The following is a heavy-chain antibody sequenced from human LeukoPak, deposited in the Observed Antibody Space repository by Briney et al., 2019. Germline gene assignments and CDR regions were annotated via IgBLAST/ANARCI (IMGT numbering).Heavy chain of an antibody. CDR3: ARDLVVVAATGWFDP. Sequence: SETLSLTCAVYGGSFSGYYWSWIRQPPGKGREWIGEINHSGSTNYNPSLKSRVTISVDTSKNQFSLKLSSVTAADTAVYYCARDLVVVAATGWFDPWGQGTLVTVSS. CDR1: GGSFSGYY. D-gene: IGHD2-15*01. CDR2: INHSGST. J-gene: IGHJ5*02. V-gene: IGHV4-34*01.